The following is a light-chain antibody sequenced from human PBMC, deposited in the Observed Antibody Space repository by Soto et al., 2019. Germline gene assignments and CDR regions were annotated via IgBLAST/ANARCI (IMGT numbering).Light chain of an antibody. CDR3: QQYHVWPKWT. V-gene: IGKV3D-15*01. J-gene: IGKJ1*01. CDR2: GAS. Sequence: EIVMTQSPATLSVSPGERATLSCRASQSVSISLAWYQHKPGQAPRLLIHGASTRASGIPPKFSGSGSGTEFTLTISSLQSEDYAVYFCQQYHVWPKWTFGQGTKVDI. CDR1: QSVSIS.